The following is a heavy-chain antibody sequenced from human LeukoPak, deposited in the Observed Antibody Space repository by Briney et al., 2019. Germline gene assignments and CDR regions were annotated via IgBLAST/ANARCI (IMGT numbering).Heavy chain of an antibody. J-gene: IGHJ4*02. V-gene: IGHV3-30*18. D-gene: IGHD6-13*01. CDR3: AKDYLTGGGMDY. CDR2: KSYDGSNK. CDR1: GFTFSSYG. Sequence: PGRSLRLSCAASGFTFSSYGMHWVRQAPGKGLEWVAVKSYDGSNKYYADSVKGRFTISRDNSKNTLYLQMNSLRAEDTAVYYCAKDYLTGGGMDYWGQGTLVTVSS.